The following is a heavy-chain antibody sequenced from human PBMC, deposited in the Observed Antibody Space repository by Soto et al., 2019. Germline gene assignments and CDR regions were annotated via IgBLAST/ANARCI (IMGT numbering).Heavy chain of an antibody. D-gene: IGHD2-2*01. Sequence: EVQLVESGGGLVKPGGSLRLSCAASGFTFSSYSMIWVRQAPGKGLEWVSSITSSTSYIYYADSVKGRFTISRDNAKNSLYLQMNGLRAEDTAVYYCARFGSGYHLDYWGQGTLVTVSS. J-gene: IGHJ4*02. CDR1: GFTFSSYS. CDR2: ITSSTSYI. CDR3: ARFGSGYHLDY. V-gene: IGHV3-21*01.